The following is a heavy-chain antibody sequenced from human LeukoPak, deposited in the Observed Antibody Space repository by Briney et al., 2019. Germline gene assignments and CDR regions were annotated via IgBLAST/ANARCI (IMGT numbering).Heavy chain of an antibody. V-gene: IGHV3-48*04. CDR1: GFTFSSYS. CDR2: ITSSSSTI. J-gene: IGHJ4*02. D-gene: IGHD2-15*01. Sequence: PGGSLRLSCAASGFTFSSYSMNWVRQAPGKGLEWVSCITSSSSTIYYADSVKGRFTISRDNAKNSLYLHMNSLRAEDTAIYYCVREGGSCFFEDWGQGTLVTVSA. CDR3: VREGGSCFFED.